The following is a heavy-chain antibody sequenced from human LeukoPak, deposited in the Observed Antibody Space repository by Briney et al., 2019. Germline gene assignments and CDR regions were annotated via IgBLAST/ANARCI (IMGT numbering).Heavy chain of an antibody. Sequence: SETLSLTCTVSGGSISSGSYYWSWIRQPAGKGLEWIGRIYTSGSTNYNPSLKSRVTMSVDTSKNQFSLKLSSVTAADTAVYYCARDRNDYGDYGEFDYWGQGTLVTVSS. CDR2: IYTSGST. J-gene: IGHJ4*02. CDR3: ARDRNDYGDYGEFDY. CDR1: GGSISSGSYY. V-gene: IGHV4-61*02. D-gene: IGHD4-17*01.